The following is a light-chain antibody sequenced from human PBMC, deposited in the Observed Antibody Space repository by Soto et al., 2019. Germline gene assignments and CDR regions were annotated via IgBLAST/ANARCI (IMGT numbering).Light chain of an antibody. V-gene: IGLV1-40*01. CDR2: NNN. J-gene: IGLJ3*02. CDR3: QSYDSSLSGPWV. Sequence: QSVLTQPPSVSGAPGQRVTISCTGSSSNIGAGYDVHWYQQVPGAAPRVLIYNNNNRPSGVPERFSGSKSGTSASLAITGLQSEDEADYYCQSYDSSLSGPWVFGGGTKLTVL. CDR1: SSNIGAGYD.